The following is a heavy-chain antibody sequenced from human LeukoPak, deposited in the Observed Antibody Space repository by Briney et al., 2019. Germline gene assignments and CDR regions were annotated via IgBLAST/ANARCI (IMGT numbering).Heavy chain of an antibody. J-gene: IGHJ4*02. CDR1: GFTFSSYG. V-gene: IGHV3-33*01. Sequence: GGSLRLSCAASGFTFSSYGLHWVRQAPGKGLEWVAVIWYDGSNKYYADSVKGRFTISRDNSKNTLYLQMNSLRAEDTAVYYCARDRVAAAGRVIDYWGQGALVTVSS. D-gene: IGHD6-13*01. CDR2: IWYDGSNK. CDR3: ARDRVAAAGRVIDY.